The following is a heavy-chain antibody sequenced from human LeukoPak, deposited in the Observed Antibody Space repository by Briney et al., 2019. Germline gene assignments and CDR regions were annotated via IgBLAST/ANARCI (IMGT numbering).Heavy chain of an antibody. CDR3: VRSYDY. V-gene: IGHV3-7*05. CDR1: GFTFSSYG. Sequence: GRSPRLSCAASGFTFSSYGMHWVRQAPGKGLEWVANIKEDGSEKYYVDSVKGRFTISRDNAANSLYLQMGSLRGEDTAVYYCVRSYDYWGQGTLVTVSS. J-gene: IGHJ4*02. CDR2: IKEDGSEK.